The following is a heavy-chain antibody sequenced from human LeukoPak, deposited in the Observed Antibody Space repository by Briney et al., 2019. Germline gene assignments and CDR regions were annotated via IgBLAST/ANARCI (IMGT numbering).Heavy chain of an antibody. CDR1: GGSISSSRYY. V-gene: IGHV4-39*07. Sequence: SETLSLTCTVSGGSISSSRYYWGWIRQPPGKGLEWIGSISFSGSTYYNPSLKSRVTISVDRSKNQFSLKLSSVTAADTAVYYCARGNCGGDCYDYYYYYMDVWGKGTTVTVTS. CDR3: ARGNCGGDCYDYYYYYMDV. CDR2: ISFSGST. D-gene: IGHD2-21*01. J-gene: IGHJ6*03.